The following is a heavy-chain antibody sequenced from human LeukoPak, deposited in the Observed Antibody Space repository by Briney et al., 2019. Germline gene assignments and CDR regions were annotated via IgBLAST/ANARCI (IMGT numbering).Heavy chain of an antibody. V-gene: IGHV4-59*01. CDR3: VRWQYCGGNCFFSAFDI. Sequence: SEILSLTCTVSGGSISGSYWSWIRQSPGKGLEWIGYIHHSGNTNSSPPLKSRVTISVDTPKNQFSLKLSSVTAADTAMYYCVRWQYCGGNCFFSAFDIWGQGTMVTVSS. J-gene: IGHJ3*02. CDR1: GGSISGSY. D-gene: IGHD2-21*01. CDR2: IHHSGNT.